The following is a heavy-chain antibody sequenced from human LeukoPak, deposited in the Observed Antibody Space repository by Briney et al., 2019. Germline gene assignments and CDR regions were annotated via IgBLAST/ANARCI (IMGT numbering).Heavy chain of an antibody. CDR2: IYYSGST. J-gene: IGHJ5*02. CDR3: ARAVGYSSSHTPNWFDP. D-gene: IGHD6-13*01. CDR1: GGSISSSSYH. V-gene: IGHV4-39*07. Sequence: PSETLSLTCTVSGGSISSSSYHWGWIRQPPGKGLEWIRSIYYSGSTYYNPSLKSRVTISVDTSKNQFSLKLSSVTAADTAVYYCARAVGYSSSHTPNWFDPWGQGTLVTVSS.